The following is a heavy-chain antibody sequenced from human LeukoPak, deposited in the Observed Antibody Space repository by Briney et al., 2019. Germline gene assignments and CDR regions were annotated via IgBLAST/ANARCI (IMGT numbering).Heavy chain of an antibody. CDR2: ITTSGGAK. V-gene: IGHV3-48*01. CDR3: AKNSRPVAGRPNFDF. D-gene: IGHD6-19*01. CDR1: GFTFSSYS. Sequence: PGGSLRLSCAAPGFTFSSYSMNWVRQAPGKGLEWISYITTSGGAKNYADSVKGRFTISRDNSNNTLYLQMNSLRADDTAIYYCAKNSRPVAGRPNFDFWGQGTLVTVSS. J-gene: IGHJ4*02.